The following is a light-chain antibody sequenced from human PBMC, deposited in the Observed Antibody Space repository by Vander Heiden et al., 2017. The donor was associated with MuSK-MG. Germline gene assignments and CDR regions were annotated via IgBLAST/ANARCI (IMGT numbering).Light chain of an antibody. J-gene: IGKJ4*01. CDR1: QSVSSY. Sequence: DIVLTHSPATLSLSPGDRATLSCRASQSVSSYLAWYQQKPGQAPRLLIYDASNRATGIPARFSGSGSGTDFTLTISSLEPEDVAVYYCQQRSNWPLTFGGGTKVEIK. CDR2: DAS. CDR3: QQRSNWPLT. V-gene: IGKV3-11*01.